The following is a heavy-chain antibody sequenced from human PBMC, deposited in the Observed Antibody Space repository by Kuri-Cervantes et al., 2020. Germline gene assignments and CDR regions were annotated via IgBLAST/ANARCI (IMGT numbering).Heavy chain of an antibody. V-gene: IGHV3-30*02. CDR3: AKDQEQYFDRYCFDY. CDR1: GFTFSSYG. D-gene: IGHD3-9*01. J-gene: IGHJ4*02. CDR2: ISYDGNSK. Sequence: GESLKISCLASGFTFSSYGMNWVRQAPGKGLKWVAIISYDGNSKYYADSVKGRFTVSRDKSKNTLYLQMNSLRAEDTAVYYCAKDQEQYFDRYCFDYWGQGTLVTVSS.